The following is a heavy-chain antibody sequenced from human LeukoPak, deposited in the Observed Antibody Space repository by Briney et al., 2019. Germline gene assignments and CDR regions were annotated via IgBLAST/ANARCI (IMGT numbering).Heavy chain of an antibody. CDR1: GDTFSNYA. V-gene: IGHV1-69*13. CDR2: IIPIFGTA. Sequence: VASVKVSCKASGDTFSNYAISWVRQAPGQGLEWMGGIIPIFGTANYAQNFQGRVTITADESTSTAYMELSSLRSEDTAVYYCASEDYYDSSGYFRTFDYWGQGTLVTVSS. CDR3: ASEDYYDSSGYFRTFDY. D-gene: IGHD3-22*01. J-gene: IGHJ4*02.